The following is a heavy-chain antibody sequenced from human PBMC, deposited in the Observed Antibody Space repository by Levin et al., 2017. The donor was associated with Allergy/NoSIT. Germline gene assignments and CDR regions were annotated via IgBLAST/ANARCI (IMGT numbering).Heavy chain of an antibody. CDR1: GFTFSNAW. CDR2: IKSKTDGGTT. CDR3: TRVYSSSSGWMFYYYYYMDV. D-gene: IGHD6-6*01. Sequence: GGSLRLSCAASGFTFSNAWMSWVRQAPGKGLEWVGRIKSKTDGGTTDYAAPVKGRFTISRDDSKNTLYLQMNSLKTEDTAVYYCTRVYSSSSGWMFYYYYYMDVWGKGTTVTVSS. J-gene: IGHJ6*03. V-gene: IGHV3-15*01.